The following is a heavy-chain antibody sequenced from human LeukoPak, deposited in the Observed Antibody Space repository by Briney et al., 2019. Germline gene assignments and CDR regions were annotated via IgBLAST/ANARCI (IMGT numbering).Heavy chain of an antibody. CDR3: AKDGPQRYSGYDRWYY. Sequence: GTLRLSCAASGFTFSSYGMSWVRQAPGKGLEGVSAISGSGGSTYYADAVKGRFTISRDNSKNTLYLQMNSLRAEDTAVYYCAKDGPQRYSGYDRWYYWGQGTLVTVSS. V-gene: IGHV3-23*01. CDR1: GFTFSSYG. D-gene: IGHD5-12*01. J-gene: IGHJ4*02. CDR2: ISGSGGST.